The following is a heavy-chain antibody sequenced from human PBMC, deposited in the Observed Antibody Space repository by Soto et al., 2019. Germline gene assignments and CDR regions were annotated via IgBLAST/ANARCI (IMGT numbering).Heavy chain of an antibody. CDR2: ISPYNGDT. D-gene: IGHD2-2*01. Sequence: ASVKVSCKASGYSFTNYDISWVRQAPGQGLEWMGWISPYNGDTNYAQKLQGRVTMTTDTSTSTAYMELRSLRSDDKAVYYCARYCSSTSCDHYFDYWGQGTLVTVSS. CDR1: GYSFTNYD. V-gene: IGHV1-18*01. J-gene: IGHJ4*02. CDR3: ARYCSSTSCDHYFDY.